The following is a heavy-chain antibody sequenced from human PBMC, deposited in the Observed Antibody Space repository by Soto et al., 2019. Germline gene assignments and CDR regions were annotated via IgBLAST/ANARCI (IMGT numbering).Heavy chain of an antibody. V-gene: IGHV3-23*01. CDR1: GFTFSSYS. D-gene: IGHD3-3*01. CDR3: AKATDYDFWSGYIFDY. Sequence: XVSLRLSCAASGFTFSSYSRSWVRQAPGKGLEWVSAISGSGGSTYYADSVKGRFTISRDNSKNTLYLQMNSLRAEDTAVYYCAKATDYDFWSGYIFDYWGQGTLVTV. CDR2: ISGSGGST. J-gene: IGHJ4*02.